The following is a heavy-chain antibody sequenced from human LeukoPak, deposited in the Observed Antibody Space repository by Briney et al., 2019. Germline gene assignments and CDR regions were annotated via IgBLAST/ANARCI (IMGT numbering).Heavy chain of an antibody. Sequence: ASVKVSCKASGYTFTSYYMHWVRQAPGQGLEWMGIINPSGGSTSYAQKFQGRVTMTRDTSTSTAYMEVRSLRSDDTAVYYCARGPPLINIVVVVAAFLDYWGQGTLVTVSS. CDR2: INPSGGST. V-gene: IGHV1-46*01. CDR3: ARGPPLINIVVVVAAFLDY. D-gene: IGHD2-15*01. J-gene: IGHJ4*02. CDR1: GYTFTSYY.